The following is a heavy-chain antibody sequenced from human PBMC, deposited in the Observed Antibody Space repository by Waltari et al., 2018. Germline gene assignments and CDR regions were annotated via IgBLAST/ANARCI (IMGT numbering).Heavy chain of an antibody. J-gene: IGHJ4*02. D-gene: IGHD3-22*01. CDR3: AREYDSSGYCFGY. Sequence: QLQLQESGPGLVKPSETLSLTCTVSGGSISSSSYYWGWIRQPPGQGLEWIGSIYYSGSTYYTPSLKSRVTISVDTSKNQFSLKLSSVTAADTALYYCAREYDSSGYCFGYWGQGTLVTVSS. CDR2: IYYSGST. CDR1: GGSISSSSYY. V-gene: IGHV4-39*07.